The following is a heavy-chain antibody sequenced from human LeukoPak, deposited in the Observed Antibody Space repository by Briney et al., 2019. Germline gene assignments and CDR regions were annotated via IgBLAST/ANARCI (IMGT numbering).Heavy chain of an antibody. J-gene: IGHJ4*02. Sequence: SETLSLTCTVSGVSTSSYYWSWIRQPPGEGLEWVGSIYYSVTTNYNPSLRSRVTISVDTSKNQFSLNLSSVTAADTAVYFCARSSLIAVSGYYFDYWGQGTLVTVSS. CDR1: GVSTSSYY. D-gene: IGHD6-19*01. CDR3: ARSSLIAVSGYYFDY. V-gene: IGHV4-59*01. CDR2: IYYSVTT.